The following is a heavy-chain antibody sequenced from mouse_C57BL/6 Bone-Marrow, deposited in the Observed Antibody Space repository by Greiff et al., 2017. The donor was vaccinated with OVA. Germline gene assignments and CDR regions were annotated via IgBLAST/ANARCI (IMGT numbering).Heavy chain of an antibody. Sequence: VKLQQPGAELVKPGASVKMSCKASGYTFTSYWITWVKQRPGQGLEWIGDIYPGSGSTNYNEKFKSKATLTVDTSSSTAYMQLSSLTSEDSAVYYCARIHYGSSWFAYWGQGTLVTVSA. J-gene: IGHJ3*01. D-gene: IGHD1-1*01. CDR2: IYPGSGST. V-gene: IGHV1-55*01. CDR3: ARIHYGSSWFAY. CDR1: GYTFTSYW.